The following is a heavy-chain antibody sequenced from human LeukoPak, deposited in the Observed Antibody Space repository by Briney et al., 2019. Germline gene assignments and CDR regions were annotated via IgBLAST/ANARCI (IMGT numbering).Heavy chain of an antibody. D-gene: IGHD1-26*01. CDR1: GFTFSSYG. Sequence: GGSLRLSCAASGFTFSSYGMHWVRQAPGKGLGWVAGISHDGGNKYYADSVKGRFTISRDNSKNTLYLKMNSLRAEDTAVYYCAKDVKVGAHYFDYWGQGTLVTVSS. V-gene: IGHV3-30*18. CDR2: ISHDGGNK. J-gene: IGHJ4*02. CDR3: AKDVKVGAHYFDY.